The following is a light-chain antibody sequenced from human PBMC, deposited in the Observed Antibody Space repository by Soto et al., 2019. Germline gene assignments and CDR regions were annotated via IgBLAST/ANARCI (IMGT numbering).Light chain of an antibody. CDR2: DAS. CDR1: QDISRY. Sequence: DIQMTQSPSSLSATVGDRVTLKCQASQDISRYLNWYQQKPGKAPKLLIYDASNMEREVPSRFTGSGSGTDFSLTSSSLQPEDIAIYYCQQYDRPPYTFGQGTKLEIK. V-gene: IGKV1-33*01. CDR3: QQYDRPPYT. J-gene: IGKJ2*01.